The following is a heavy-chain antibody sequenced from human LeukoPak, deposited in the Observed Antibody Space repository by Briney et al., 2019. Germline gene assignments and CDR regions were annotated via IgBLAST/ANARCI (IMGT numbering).Heavy chain of an antibody. CDR3: ARTVAVADTSDDAFDI. D-gene: IGHD4-23*01. CDR2: ISSSSSYI. CDR1: GFTFSSYS. Sequence: GGSLRLSCAASGFTFSSYSMNWVRQAPGKGLEWVSSISSSSSYIYYADSVKGRFTISRDNAKNSLYLQMNSLRAEDTAVYYCARTVAVADTSDDAFDIWGQGTMVTVSS. V-gene: IGHV3-21*01. J-gene: IGHJ3*02.